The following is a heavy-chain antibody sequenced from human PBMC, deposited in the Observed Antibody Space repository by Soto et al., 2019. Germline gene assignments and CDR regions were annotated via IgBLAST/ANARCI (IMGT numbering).Heavy chain of an antibody. J-gene: IGHJ4*02. CDR3: GREGQHYYDSSGYQGYFDY. CDR1: GGSISSGDYY. Sequence: QVQLQESGPGLVKPSQTLSLTCTFSGGSISSGDYYWSWIRQRPGKGLEWIGYIYYSGSTYYNPSLKSRVTISVDTSKNQFSLKLSSVTAADTAVYYCGREGQHYYDSSGYQGYFDYWGQGTLVTVSS. D-gene: IGHD3-22*01. V-gene: IGHV4-30-4*01. CDR2: IYYSGST.